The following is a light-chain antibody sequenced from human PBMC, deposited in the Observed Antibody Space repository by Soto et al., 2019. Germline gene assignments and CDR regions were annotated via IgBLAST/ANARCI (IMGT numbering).Light chain of an antibody. CDR1: QTISSW. CDR3: QHYNSYSEA. Sequence: DIKVTNSPSTQRRAVGDSVTITCRASQTISSWLAWYQQKPGKAPKLLIYKASTLKSGVPSRFSGSGSGTEFTLTISSLQPDDLATYYCQHYNSYSEAFGQGTKVDIK. CDR2: KAS. V-gene: IGKV1-5*03. J-gene: IGKJ1*01.